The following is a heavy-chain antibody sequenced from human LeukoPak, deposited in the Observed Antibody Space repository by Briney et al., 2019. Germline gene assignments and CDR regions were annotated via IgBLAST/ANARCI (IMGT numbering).Heavy chain of an antibody. CDR2: ISSSGSTI. CDR3: ASFCSSTSCYGVNDAFDI. J-gene: IGHJ3*02. V-gene: IGHV3-11*01. D-gene: IGHD2-2*01. Sequence: GGSLRLSCAASGFTFSDYYMSWIRQAPGRGLEGVSYISSSGSTIYYADSVKGRFTISRDNAKNSLYLQMNSLRAEDTAVYYCASFCSSTSCYGVNDAFDIWGQGTMVTVSS. CDR1: GFTFSDYY.